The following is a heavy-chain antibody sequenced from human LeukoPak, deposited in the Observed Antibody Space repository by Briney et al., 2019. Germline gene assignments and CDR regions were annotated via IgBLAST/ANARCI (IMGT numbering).Heavy chain of an antibody. D-gene: IGHD4-17*01. V-gene: IGHV3-23*01. CDR3: AKGEDYGDSPGAFDI. CDR1: GFTFSSYS. J-gene: IGHJ3*02. CDR2: ISGSGGST. Sequence: GGSLRLSCAASGFTFSSYSMNWVRQDPGKGLEWVSAISGSGGSTYYADSVKGRFTISRDNSKNTLYLQMNSLRAEDTAVYYCAKGEDYGDSPGAFDIWGQGTTVTVSS.